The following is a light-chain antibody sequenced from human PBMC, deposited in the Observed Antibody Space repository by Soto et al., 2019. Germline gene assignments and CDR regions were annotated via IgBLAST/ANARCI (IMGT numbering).Light chain of an antibody. CDR3: QQYNGYPVT. V-gene: IGKV1-5*03. CDR1: ESISSW. J-gene: IGKJ1*01. CDR2: KAS. Sequence: GDRVTITCRASESISSWLAWYQQKPGKAPKLLIYKASSLESGVPSRFSGSGSGTEFTLTISSLQPDDFAAYYCQQYNGYPVTFGQGTKVDIK.